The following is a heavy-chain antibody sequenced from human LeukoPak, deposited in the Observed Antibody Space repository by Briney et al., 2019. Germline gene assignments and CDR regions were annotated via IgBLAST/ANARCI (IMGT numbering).Heavy chain of an antibody. J-gene: IGHJ4*02. CDR1: GGSISSYY. V-gene: IGHV4-4*07. Sequence: SETLSFTCTVSGGSISSYYWSWIRQSAGKGLEWIGRIYTSGSTNYNPSLKSRVTMSVDTSKNQFSLKLSSVTAADTAVYYCARDGGLTGYFIFDYWGQGTLVTVSS. CDR2: IYTSGST. CDR3: ARDGGLTGYFIFDY. D-gene: IGHD3-9*01.